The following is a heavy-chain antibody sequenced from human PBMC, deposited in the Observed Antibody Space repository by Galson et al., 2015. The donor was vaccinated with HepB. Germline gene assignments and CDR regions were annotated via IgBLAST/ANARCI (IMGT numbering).Heavy chain of an antibody. CDR2: SSSSSSYI. CDR3: ARDLYYDFWSGYYGSGP. CDR1: GFTFSSYS. D-gene: IGHD3-3*01. J-gene: IGHJ5*02. V-gene: IGHV3-21*04. Sequence: SLRLSCAASGFTFSSYSMNWVRQAPGKGLEWVSSSSSSSSYIYYADSVKGRFTISRDNSKNTLYLQMNSLRAEDTAVYYCARDLYYDFWSGYYGSGPWGQGTLVTVSS.